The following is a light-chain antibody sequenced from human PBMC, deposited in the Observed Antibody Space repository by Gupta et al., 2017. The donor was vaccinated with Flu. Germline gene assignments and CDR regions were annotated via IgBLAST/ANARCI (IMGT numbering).Light chain of an antibody. CDR3: KSFASSIAYL. CDR1: GGPYDY. V-gene: IGLV2-14*03. CDR2: RVI. Sequence: GGPYDYVSWYQQYPGKAPKLIISRVIPRPSGISHRFSGSKSGSPASLAISGLQAQDEAYYYFKSFASSIAYLFGTGTKVTVL. J-gene: IGLJ1*01.